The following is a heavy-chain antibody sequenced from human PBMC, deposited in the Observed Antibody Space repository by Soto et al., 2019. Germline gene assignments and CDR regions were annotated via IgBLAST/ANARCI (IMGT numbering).Heavy chain of an antibody. CDR1: GFPFGDYT. Sequence: EVQLVESGGGVVQPGGSLRLSCTASGFPFGDYTMHWFRQAPGKGLEWVSLITWDGINIEYADSVRGGFTISRDNSKYSLYLQMNGLRHEDTAFYYCAKDGIAWHWGQGTLVTVSS. D-gene: IGHD2-15*01. CDR2: ITWDGINI. J-gene: IGHJ4*02. V-gene: IGHV3-43*01. CDR3: AKDGIAWH.